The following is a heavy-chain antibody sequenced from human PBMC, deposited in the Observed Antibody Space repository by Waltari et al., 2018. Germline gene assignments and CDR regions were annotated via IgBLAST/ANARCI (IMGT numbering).Heavy chain of an antibody. Sequence: QVQLVQSGAEVKKPGASVKVSCKASGYTFTSSAMHWVRQAPGQRLEWMGWINAGNGNTKYSQKFQGRVTITRDTSASTAYMELSSLRSEDTAVYYCARKGGYSYGLEEDWFDPWGQGTLVTVSS. J-gene: IGHJ5*02. D-gene: IGHD5-18*01. V-gene: IGHV1-3*01. CDR1: GYTFTSSA. CDR2: INAGNGNT. CDR3: ARKGGYSYGLEEDWFDP.